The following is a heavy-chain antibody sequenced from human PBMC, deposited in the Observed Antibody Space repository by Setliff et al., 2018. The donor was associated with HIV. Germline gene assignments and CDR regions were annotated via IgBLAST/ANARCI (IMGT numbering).Heavy chain of an antibody. CDR1: GDSMRNQY. D-gene: IGHD3-22*01. J-gene: IGHJ4*03. CDR3: ARCSPVSGAYYERALDN. CDR2: LYYAGST. Sequence: SETLSLPCSVSGDSMRNQYWNWIRQSPGKVLELIGRLYYAGSTSTNANPSFKSRVTFSVDTSKNQFSLKLGSRTAADTAVYFCARCSPVSGAYYERALDNWGQGTLVTVSS. V-gene: IGHV4-59*11.